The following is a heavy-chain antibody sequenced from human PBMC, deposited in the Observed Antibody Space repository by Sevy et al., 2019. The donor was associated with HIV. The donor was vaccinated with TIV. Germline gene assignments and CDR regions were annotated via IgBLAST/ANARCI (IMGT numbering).Heavy chain of an antibody. CDR2: IYGGGRT. CDR3: AGDGVDYCGSGSYYVLGY. V-gene: IGHV3-53*01. CDR1: GFTVSSNY. D-gene: IGHD3-10*01. J-gene: IGHJ4*02. Sequence: GGSLRLSCAASGFTVSSNYMSWVRQAPGKGLEWVSVIYGGGRTYYADSVKGRFTISRGNSKNTVYLQMNSLRVEDTAVYYCAGDGVDYCGSGSYYVLGYWGQGTLVTVSS.